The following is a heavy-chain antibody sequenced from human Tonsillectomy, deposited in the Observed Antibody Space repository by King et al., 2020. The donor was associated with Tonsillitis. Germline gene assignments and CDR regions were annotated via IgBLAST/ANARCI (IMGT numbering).Heavy chain of an antibody. D-gene: IGHD2-2*01. J-gene: IGHJ4*02. CDR2: ISGSGGRT. Sequence: VQLVESGGGLVQPGGSLRLSCAASGFTFSSYAMSWVRQAPGKGLEWVSAISGSGGRTYYADSGKGRFTISRDNSKNTLYLQMNSLRAEDTAVYYCAKRDDIVVVPAALFDNWGQGTLVTVSS. CDR1: GFTFSSYA. V-gene: IGHV3-23*04. CDR3: AKRDDIVVVPAALFDN.